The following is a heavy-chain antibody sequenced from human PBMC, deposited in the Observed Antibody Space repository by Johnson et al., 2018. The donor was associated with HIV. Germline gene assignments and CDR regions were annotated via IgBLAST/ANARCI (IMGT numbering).Heavy chain of an antibody. V-gene: IGHV3-15*01. CDR2: IKSETDGGTP. CDR1: GFAFSNAW. D-gene: IGHD4-23*01. Sequence: VQLVESGGGLVKPGGSLRVSCAASGFAFSNAWMNWVRQAPGKGLEWVGRIKSETDGGTPDYPASVKGRFTISRDDSKTTLYLQMNRLKTEDTAVYYCTTDHYAVVNSRDNALDVWGQGTMVTVSS. J-gene: IGHJ3*01. CDR3: TTDHYAVVNSRDNALDV.